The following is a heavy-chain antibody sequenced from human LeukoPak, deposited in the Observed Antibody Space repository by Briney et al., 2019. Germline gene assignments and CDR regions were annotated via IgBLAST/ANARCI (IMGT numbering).Heavy chain of an antibody. Sequence: GESLHISCKGSGYRFTTYWIGWVRQLPGKGLEWMGIINPDNSDTRYSPSFRGQVSISADKSTSTAYLQWSSLKTSDTAMYYCARQGSCDSTRCYVYYHSGMDVWGQGTTVTVSS. CDR3: ARQGSCDSTRCYVYYHSGMDV. CDR1: GYRFTTYW. V-gene: IGHV5-51*01. D-gene: IGHD2-2*01. CDR2: INPDNSDT. J-gene: IGHJ6*02.